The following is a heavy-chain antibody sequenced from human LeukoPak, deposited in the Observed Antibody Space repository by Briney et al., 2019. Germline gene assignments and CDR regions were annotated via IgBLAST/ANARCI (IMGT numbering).Heavy chain of an antibody. CDR3: ARSYSYGTSYFDY. Sequence: EASVKVSCKASGYTFTGYYMHWVRQAPGQGLEWMGWINPNSGGTNYAQKFQGRVTMTRDTSISTAYMELSRLRSDDTAVYYCARSYSYGTSYFDYRGQGTLVTVSS. CDR1: GYTFTGYY. V-gene: IGHV1-2*02. D-gene: IGHD5-18*01. CDR2: INPNSGGT. J-gene: IGHJ4*02.